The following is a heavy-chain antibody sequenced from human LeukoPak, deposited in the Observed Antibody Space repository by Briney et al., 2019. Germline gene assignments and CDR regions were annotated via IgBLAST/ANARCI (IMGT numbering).Heavy chain of an antibody. CDR2: INAGNGNT. V-gene: IGHV1-3*01. CDR1: GYTFTSYA. D-gene: IGHD6-13*01. CDR3: ARDPGIAAAPRYYYYGMDV. Sequence: ASVKVSCKASGYTFTSYAMHWVRQAPGQRLEWMGWINAGNGNTKYSQKFQGRVTITRDTSASTAYMELSSLRFEDTAVYYCARDPGIAAAPRYYYYGMDVWGQGTTVTVSS. J-gene: IGHJ6*02.